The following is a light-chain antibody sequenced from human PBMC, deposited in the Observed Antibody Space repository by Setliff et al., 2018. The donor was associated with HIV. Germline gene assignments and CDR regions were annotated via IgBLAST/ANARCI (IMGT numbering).Light chain of an antibody. J-gene: IGLJ1*01. V-gene: IGLV2-14*02. CDR1: SSDIGSYIL. CDR2: EIT. CDR3: SSYTTDSGV. Sequence: ALTQPASVSGSPGQSITISCTGTSSDIGSYILVSWYQQHPGRAPKLILYEITKRPSGVSNRSSGSKSGNTASLTISGLQAEDEADYYCSSYTTDSGVFGTGTKVTVL.